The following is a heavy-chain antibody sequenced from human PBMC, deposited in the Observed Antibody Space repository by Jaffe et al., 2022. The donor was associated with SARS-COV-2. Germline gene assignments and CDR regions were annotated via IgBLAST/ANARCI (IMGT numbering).Heavy chain of an antibody. Sequence: QVQLVESGGGVVQPGRSLRLSCAASGFTFSSYAMHWVRQAPGKGLEWVAVISYDGSNKYYADSVKGRFTISRDNSKNTLYLQMNSLRAEDTAVYYCARNYYDSSGYYYGMDVWGQGTTVTVSS. D-gene: IGHD3-22*01. CDR1: GFTFSSYA. V-gene: IGHV3-30-3*01. J-gene: IGHJ6*02. CDR2: ISYDGSNK. CDR3: ARNYYDSSGYYYGMDV.